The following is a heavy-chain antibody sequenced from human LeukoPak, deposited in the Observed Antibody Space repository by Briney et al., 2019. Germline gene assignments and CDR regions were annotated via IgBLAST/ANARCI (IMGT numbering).Heavy chain of an antibody. V-gene: IGHV4-30-4*01. CDR2: IYYSGST. CDR3: ARTDTAVVFLDY. Sequence: PSETLTLTCTVSGGSISSGDHHWSWIRQPPGKGLEWIGYIYYSGSTYYNPSLKSRVTISVDTSKNQFSLKLSSVSAADTAIYYCARTDTAVVFLDYWGQGTLVTVSS. J-gene: IGHJ4*02. D-gene: IGHD5-18*01. CDR1: GGSISSGDHH.